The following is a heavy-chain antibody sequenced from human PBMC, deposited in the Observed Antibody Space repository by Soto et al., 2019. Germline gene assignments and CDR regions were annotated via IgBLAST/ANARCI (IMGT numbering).Heavy chain of an antibody. CDR1: GGSISSYY. CDR3: ARAPNSYGNSFDY. J-gene: IGHJ4*02. Sequence: SETLSLTCTVSGGSISSYYWSWIRQPPGKGLEWIGYIYYSGSTNYNPSLKSRVTISVDTSKNQFSLKLSSVTAADTAVYYCARAPNSYGNSFDYWGQGTLVTVSS. D-gene: IGHD5-18*01. V-gene: IGHV4-59*01. CDR2: IYYSGST.